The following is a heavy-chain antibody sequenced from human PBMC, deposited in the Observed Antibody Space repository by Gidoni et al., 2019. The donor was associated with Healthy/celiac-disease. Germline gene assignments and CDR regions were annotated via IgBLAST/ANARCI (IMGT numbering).Heavy chain of an antibody. D-gene: IGHD7-27*01. V-gene: IGHV4-34*01. Sequence: QVQLQQCGAGLLKPSDTLSLTCAVYGGSFSGYYLSWIRQPPGKGLEWIGEINHSGSTNYNPSLKSRVTISVDTSKNQFSLKLSSVTAADTAVYYCARGLGELGDWGQGTLVTVSS. CDR3: ARGLGELGD. J-gene: IGHJ4*02. CDR2: INHSGST. CDR1: GGSFSGYY.